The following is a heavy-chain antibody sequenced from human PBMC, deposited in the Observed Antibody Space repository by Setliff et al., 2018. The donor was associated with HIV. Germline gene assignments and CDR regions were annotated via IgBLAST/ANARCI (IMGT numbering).Heavy chain of an antibody. CDR2: IYYSGRT. CDR3: ARGKDPGLYFDN. CDR1: GDSITRGGYY. J-gene: IGHJ4*02. Sequence: TLSLTCAVAGDSITRGGYYWSWIRQFAGKGLEWIADIYYSGRTNYNPSLKSRLTVSIDTSKNHLYLKLTSMTAADTAMYFCARGKDPGLYFDNWRQVMLVTVSS. D-gene: IGHD2-15*01. V-gene: IGHV4-31*11.